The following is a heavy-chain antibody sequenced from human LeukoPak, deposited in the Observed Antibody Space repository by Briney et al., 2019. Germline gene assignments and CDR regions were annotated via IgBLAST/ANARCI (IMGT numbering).Heavy chain of an antibody. Sequence: GGSLSLSCAASGFTFSSYGMQWVRQAPGKGLEWVAVISYDGSNKFYADSVKGRFTISRDNSKNTVYLQMNSLRAEDTALYYCAKEHSRISFLDYWGQGILVTVSS. CDR3: AKEHSRISFLDY. D-gene: IGHD2/OR15-2a*01. V-gene: IGHV3-30*18. CDR1: GFTFSSYG. J-gene: IGHJ4*02. CDR2: ISYDGSNK.